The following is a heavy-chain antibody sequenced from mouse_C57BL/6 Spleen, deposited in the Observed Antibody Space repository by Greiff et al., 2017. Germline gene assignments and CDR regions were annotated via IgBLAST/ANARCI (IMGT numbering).Heavy chain of an antibody. Sequence: QVQLQQSGAELVRPGASVTLSCKASGYTFTDYEMHWVKQTPVHGLEWIGAIDPETGGTAYNQKFKGKAILTADKSSSTAYMELRSLTSEDSAVYYCTPSTTEGAMDYWGQGTSVTVSS. CDR1: GYTFTDYE. V-gene: IGHV1-15*01. J-gene: IGHJ4*01. CDR2: IDPETGGT. D-gene: IGHD1-1*01. CDR3: TPSTTEGAMDY.